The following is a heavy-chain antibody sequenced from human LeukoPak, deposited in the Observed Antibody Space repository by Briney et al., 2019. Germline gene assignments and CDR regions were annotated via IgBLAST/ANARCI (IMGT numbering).Heavy chain of an antibody. CDR3: AKDSGSSGYPRGFDY. CDR2: ISYDGSNK. CDR1: GFTFSSYA. D-gene: IGHD3-22*01. J-gene: IGHJ4*02. V-gene: IGHV3-30*04. Sequence: PGGSLRLSCAASGFTFSSYAMDWVRQAPGKGLEWVAVISYDGSNKYYADSVKGRFTISRDNSKNTLYLQMNSLRAEDTAVYYCAKDSGSSGYPRGFDYWGQGTLVTVSS.